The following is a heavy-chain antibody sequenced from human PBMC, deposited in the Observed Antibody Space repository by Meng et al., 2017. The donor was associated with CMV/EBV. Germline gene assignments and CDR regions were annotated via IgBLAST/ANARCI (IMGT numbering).Heavy chain of an antibody. Sequence: GESLKISCAASGFTFSSYWMSWVRQAPGKGLEWVANIKQDGREKYYVDSVKGRFTISRDNAKNSLYLQMNSLRAEDTAVYYCARYSNKRTPFEPRYYFDYWGQGTLVTVSS. J-gene: IGHJ4*02. CDR1: GFTFSSYW. D-gene: IGHD2-21*01. CDR2: IKQDGREK. CDR3: ARYSNKRTPFEPRYYFDY. V-gene: IGHV3-7*01.